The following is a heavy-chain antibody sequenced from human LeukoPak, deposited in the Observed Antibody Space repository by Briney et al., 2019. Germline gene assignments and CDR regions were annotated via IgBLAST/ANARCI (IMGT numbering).Heavy chain of an antibody. D-gene: IGHD2-21*01. Sequence: SVKVPCKASGGTFSSYAISWVRQAPGQGLEWMGGIIPIFGTANYAQKFQGRVTITADESTSTAYMELGSLRSEDTAVYYYARDQGDPFDYWGQGTLVTVSS. CDR2: IIPIFGTA. J-gene: IGHJ4*02. CDR3: ARDQGDPFDY. V-gene: IGHV1-69*13. CDR1: GGTFSSYA.